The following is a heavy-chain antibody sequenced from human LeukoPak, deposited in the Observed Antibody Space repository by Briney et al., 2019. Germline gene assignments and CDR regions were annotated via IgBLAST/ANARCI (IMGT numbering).Heavy chain of an antibody. Sequence: GGSLRLSCTASGFTFGDYAMSWVRQAPGKGLEWVGFIRSKAYGGTTEYAASVKGRFTISRDDSKSIAYLQMNSLKTEDTAVYYCTREGPTNSYYYYYMDVWGKGTTVTISS. D-gene: IGHD1-1*01. J-gene: IGHJ6*03. V-gene: IGHV3-49*04. CDR3: TREGPTNSYYYYYMDV. CDR2: IRSKAYGGTT. CDR1: GFTFGDYA.